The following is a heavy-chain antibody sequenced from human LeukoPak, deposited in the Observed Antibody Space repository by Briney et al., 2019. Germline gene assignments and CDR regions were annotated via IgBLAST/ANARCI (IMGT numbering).Heavy chain of an antibody. J-gene: IGHJ4*02. V-gene: IGHV1-18*01. CDR3: AKLVTIFGVVTDYYFDY. Sequence: ASVNVSCKASGYTFTSYGISWVRQAPGQGREWMGWISAYNGNTNHAQKLQGRVTMTTDTSTSTAYMELRSLRSDDTAVYYCAKLVTIFGVVTDYYFDYWGQGTLVTVSS. CDR1: GYTFTSYG. D-gene: IGHD3-3*01. CDR2: ISAYNGNT.